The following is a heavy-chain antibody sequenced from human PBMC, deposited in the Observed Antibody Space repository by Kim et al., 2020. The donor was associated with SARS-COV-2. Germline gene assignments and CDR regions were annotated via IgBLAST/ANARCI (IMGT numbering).Heavy chain of an antibody. D-gene: IGHD4-17*01. Sequence: NYAPKCQGRVTITADESTSTAYMELSSLRSEDTAVYYCARDSYGDYAFDIWGQGTMVTVSS. V-gene: IGHV1-69*01. CDR3: ARDSYGDYAFDI. J-gene: IGHJ3*02.